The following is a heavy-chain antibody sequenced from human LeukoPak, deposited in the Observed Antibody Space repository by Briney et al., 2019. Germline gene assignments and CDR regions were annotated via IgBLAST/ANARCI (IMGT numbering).Heavy chain of an antibody. CDR2: IFYSGCT. J-gene: IGHJ4*02. CDR1: GGSINSRGYY. Sequence: SETLSLTCTVSGGSINSRGYYCGWIRQPPGKGLEWIGSIFYSGCTYYNPSLKSRVTISVDTSKNQFSLKVTSVTAADTALYYCARHHGYPRYFFDYWGQGTLVTVSS. CDR3: ARHHGYPRYFFDY. D-gene: IGHD5-18*01. V-gene: IGHV4-39*01.